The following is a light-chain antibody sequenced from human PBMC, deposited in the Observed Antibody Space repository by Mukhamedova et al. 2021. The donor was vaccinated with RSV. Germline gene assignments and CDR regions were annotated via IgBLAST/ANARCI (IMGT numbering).Light chain of an antibody. CDR3: ATGVDTPDWL. V-gene: IGLV1-44*01. CDR2: NNN. CDR1: TSNIGTHP. Sequence: GNTSNIGTHPVNWFRHLPGTAPKLLIYNNNQRPSGVPDRFSASKSGASASLAISGLQSEDEAVYYCATGVDTPDWLFGGGTKVTVL. J-gene: IGLJ3*02.